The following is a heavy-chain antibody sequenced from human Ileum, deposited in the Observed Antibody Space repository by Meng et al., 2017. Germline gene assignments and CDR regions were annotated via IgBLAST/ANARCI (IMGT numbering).Heavy chain of an antibody. Sequence: VPLERGGAGLLQPSETLSLTCAVYGGSFSGYYWSWIRQPPGKGLEWIGEINHSGSTNYNPSLKSRVTISVDTSKNQFSLKLSSVTAADTAVYYCARTSGWFYYWGQGTLVTVSS. V-gene: IGHV4-34*01. CDR1: GGSFSGYY. CDR2: INHSGST. J-gene: IGHJ4*02. D-gene: IGHD6-19*01. CDR3: ARTSGWFYY.